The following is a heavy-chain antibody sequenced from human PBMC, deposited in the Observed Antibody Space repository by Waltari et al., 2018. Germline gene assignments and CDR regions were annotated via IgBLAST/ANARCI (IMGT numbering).Heavy chain of an antibody. CDR2: SSPSDGHT. CDR3: ARLSVDDSGHDL. V-gene: IGHV1-18*01. J-gene: IGHJ2*01. CDR1: GYTFIRYG. D-gene: IGHD4-4*01. Sequence: QVQLVQSGAEVKRPGASVTVSCMPSGYTFIRYGVDWVRQAPGQGLEWMGWSSPSDGHTNYAQKFQGRVTMTTDKSTSTAYMELSSLGSEDTGVYYGARLSVDDSGHDLWGRGTLVTVSA.